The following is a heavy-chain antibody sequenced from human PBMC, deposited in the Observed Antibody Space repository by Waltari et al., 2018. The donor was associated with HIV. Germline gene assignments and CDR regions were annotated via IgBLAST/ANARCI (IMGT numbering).Heavy chain of an antibody. D-gene: IGHD6-19*01. J-gene: IGHJ4*02. CDR2: ISGSGDRT. V-gene: IGHV3-23*01. CDR1: GFTFSHYG. CDR3: APRATNGWYVY. Sequence: EVQLLESGGGLVQPGGSLRLSCSASGFTFSHYGMSWVRQAPGKGLEWASSISGSGDRTYYADSVRGRFTVSRDNSENTLYLQMSSLRAEDTAIYYCAPRATNGWYVYWGQGALVTVSS.